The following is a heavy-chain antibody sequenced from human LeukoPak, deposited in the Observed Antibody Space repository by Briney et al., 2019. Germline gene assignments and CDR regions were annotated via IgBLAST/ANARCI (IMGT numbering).Heavy chain of an antibody. CDR2: IYYSGST. V-gene: IGHV4-39*07. J-gene: IGHJ2*01. CDR3: ASRLVVTAGWYFDL. D-gene: IGHD2-21*02. Sequence: SETLSLTCTVSGGSISSSSYYWGWIRQPPGKGLEWIGSIYYSGSTYYNPSLKSRVTISVDRSKNQFSLKLSSVTAADTAVYYCASRLVVTAGWYFDLWGRGTLVTVSS. CDR1: GGSISSSSYY.